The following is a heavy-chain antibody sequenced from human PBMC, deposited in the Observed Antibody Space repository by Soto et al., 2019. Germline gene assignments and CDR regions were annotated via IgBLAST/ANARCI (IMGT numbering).Heavy chain of an antibody. D-gene: IGHD7-27*01. V-gene: IGHV3-66*01. CDR1: GFTVSSNY. CDR3: ASPLTPWSYAFDI. CDR2: IYTGGST. J-gene: IGHJ3*02. Sequence: EVQLVESGGGLVQPGGSLRLSCAASGFTVSSNYMSWVRQAPGKGLEWVSVIYTGGSTYYADSVKGRFTISRDNSKNTLYLQMTRLRAEETAVYYCASPLTPWSYAFDIWGQGTMVTVS.